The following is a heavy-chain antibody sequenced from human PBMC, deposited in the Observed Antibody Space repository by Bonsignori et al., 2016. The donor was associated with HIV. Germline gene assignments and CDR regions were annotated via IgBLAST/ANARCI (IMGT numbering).Heavy chain of an antibody. CDR3: AKDINVPAAMTDYYYYYMDV. J-gene: IGHJ6*03. V-gene: IGHV3-9*01. Sequence: WIRQPPGKGLEWVSGISWNSGSIGYADSVKGRFTISRDNAKNSLYLQMNSLRAEDTALYYCAKDINVPAAMTDYYYYYMDVWGKGTTVTVSS. D-gene: IGHD2-2*01. CDR2: ISWNSGSI.